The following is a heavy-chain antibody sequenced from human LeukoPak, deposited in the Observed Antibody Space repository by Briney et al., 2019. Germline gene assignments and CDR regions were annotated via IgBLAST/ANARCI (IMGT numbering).Heavy chain of an antibody. CDR2: INHSGST. J-gene: IGHJ4*02. CDR3: ARLGAGSSGYLDY. CDR1: GGSFSGYY. Sequence: PSETLSLTCAVYGGSFSGYYWSWIRQPPGKGLEWIGEINHSGSTNYNPSLKSRVTISVDTSKNQFSLKLSSVTAADTAVYYCARLGAGSSGYLDYWGQGTLVTVSS. V-gene: IGHV4-34*01. D-gene: IGHD3-22*01.